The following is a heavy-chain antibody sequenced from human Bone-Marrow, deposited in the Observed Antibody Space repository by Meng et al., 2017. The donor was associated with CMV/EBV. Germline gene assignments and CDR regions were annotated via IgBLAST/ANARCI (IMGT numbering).Heavy chain of an antibody. D-gene: IGHD2-2*02. CDR1: GGSVSSGSYY. V-gene: IGHV4-61*03. CDR2: IYYSGSI. Sequence: SETLSLTCTVSGGSVSSGSYYWSWIRQPPGKGLEWIGYIYYSGSINYNPSLKSRVTISVDTSKNHFSLKLRSVTAADTAVYYCARVWESSTSCYNFDYWGQGTLVTVSS. J-gene: IGHJ4*02. CDR3: ARVWESSTSCYNFDY.